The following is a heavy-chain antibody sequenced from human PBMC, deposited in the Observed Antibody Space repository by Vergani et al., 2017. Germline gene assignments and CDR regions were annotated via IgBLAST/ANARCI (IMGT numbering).Heavy chain of an antibody. J-gene: IGHJ5*02. CDR3: ARSRGYIVAPARDTAIVQMVYASGHGWFDP. CDR1: GYSFINYG. D-gene: IGHD2-8*01. Sequence: QSQLVQSGDEVKKPGASVKVSCKTSGYSFINYGISWVRQAPGQGLEWLGWVSPYNGNTNYGQKIQGRVTMTTDTSTRTAYMQLRSLTFDDTAVYYCARSRGYIVAPARDTAIVQMVYASGHGWFDPWGQGTLVTVSS. V-gene: IGHV1-18*01. CDR2: VSPYNGNT.